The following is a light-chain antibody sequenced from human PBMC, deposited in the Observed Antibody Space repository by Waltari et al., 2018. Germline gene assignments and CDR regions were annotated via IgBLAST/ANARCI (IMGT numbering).Light chain of an antibody. CDR2: DVN. V-gene: IGLV2-14*03. CDR3: SSFTSSTTGI. J-gene: IGLJ2*01. CDR1: SSDSGGYEY. Sequence: SALTQPDSVSGSPGQSITISCSGISSDSGGYEYVPWYQQHPGKAPKVIIYDVNNRPSGVSSRFSGSESGSSASLTSSGLQAEDEADYYCSSFTSSTTGIFGGGTKVTVL.